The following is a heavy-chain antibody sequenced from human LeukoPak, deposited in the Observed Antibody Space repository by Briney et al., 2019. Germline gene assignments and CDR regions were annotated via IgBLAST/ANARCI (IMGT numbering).Heavy chain of an antibody. V-gene: IGHV4-30-4*01. CDR3: ARESYSRYYYFDY. CDR1: DVSLSTGYYY. J-gene: IGHJ4*02. Sequence: SETLSLTCTVFDVSLSTGYYYWNWIRQPPGKGLEWIGYISYSGSTYYNPSLKSRVAISVDTSKNQFSLKLTFLTAADTAVYYCARESYSRYYYFDYWGQGTLVTVSS. D-gene: IGHD6-13*01. CDR2: ISYSGST.